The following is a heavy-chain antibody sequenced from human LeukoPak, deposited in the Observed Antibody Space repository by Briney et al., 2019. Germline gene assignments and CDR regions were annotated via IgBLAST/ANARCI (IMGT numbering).Heavy chain of an antibody. CDR1: GYTFTSYY. CDR2: INPSGGST. J-gene: IGHJ6*03. Sequence: VASVKVSCKASGYTFTSYYMHWVRQAPGQGLEWMGIINPSGGSTSYAQKFQGRVTMTRDTSTSTVYMELSSLRSEDTAVYYCARGLKPSGSRHQGPYYYYMDVWGKGTTVTISS. D-gene: IGHD3-10*01. CDR3: ARGLKPSGSRHQGPYYYYMDV. V-gene: IGHV1-46*01.